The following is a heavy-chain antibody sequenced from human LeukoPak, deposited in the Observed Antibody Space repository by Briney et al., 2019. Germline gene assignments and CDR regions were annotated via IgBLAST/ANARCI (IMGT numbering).Heavy chain of an antibody. J-gene: IGHJ6*02. CDR3: ARELRYYGSGSSLYYYALDV. CDR2: IYSGGST. Sequence: GGSLRLSCAASGFTVSSNYISWVRQASGKGLEWVSVIYSGGSTYYADSVKGRFTISRDNSKNTLYLQMNSLRAEDTAVYYCARELRYYGSGSSLYYYALDVWGQGTTVTVSS. D-gene: IGHD3-10*01. CDR1: GFTVSSNY. V-gene: IGHV3-66*01.